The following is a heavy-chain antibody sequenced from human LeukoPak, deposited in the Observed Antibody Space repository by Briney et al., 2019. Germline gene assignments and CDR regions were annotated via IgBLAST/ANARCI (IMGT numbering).Heavy chain of an antibody. CDR2: ISGSGGST. CDR3: AKKSRGSGSYYGDY. J-gene: IGHJ4*02. V-gene: IGHV3-23*01. D-gene: IGHD3-10*01. Sequence: GSLRLSWAASGFTFSSYGMSWVRQAPGKGLEWVSAISGSGGSTYYADSVKGRFTISRDNSKNTLYLQMNSLRAEDTAVYYCAKKSRGSGSYYGDYWGQGILVTVSS. CDR1: GFTFSSYG.